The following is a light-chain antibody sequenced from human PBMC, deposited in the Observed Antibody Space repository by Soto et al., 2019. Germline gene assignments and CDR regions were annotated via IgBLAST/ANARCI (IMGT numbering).Light chain of an antibody. CDR2: DVT. V-gene: IGLV2-14*01. CDR1: ISDVGGYIY. Sequence: QSAVTQPASVSGSPGQSITISCTGTISDVGGYIYVSWYQQHPGKAPKLMIYDVTSRPSGVSYRFSGSKSGNTASLTISGLQAEDEADYYCSSYTTSSSYVYGTGTKVTVL. CDR3: SSYTTSSSYV. J-gene: IGLJ1*01.